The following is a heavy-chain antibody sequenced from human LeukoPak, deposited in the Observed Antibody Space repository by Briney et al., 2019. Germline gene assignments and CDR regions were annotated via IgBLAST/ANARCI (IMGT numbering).Heavy chain of an antibody. CDR2: ISSIGSTI. D-gene: IGHD1-26*01. V-gene: IGHV3-48*01. Sequence: GSLRLSCAASGFTFSTYTMNWGRQAPGKGREWVSSISSIGSTIYYADSVKGRFTISRDNAKHSLYLQMNSLRVEDTAVYYCARDLGATIFDFDYWGQGTLVTVSS. CDR1: GFTFSTYT. CDR3: ARDLGATIFDFDY. J-gene: IGHJ4*02.